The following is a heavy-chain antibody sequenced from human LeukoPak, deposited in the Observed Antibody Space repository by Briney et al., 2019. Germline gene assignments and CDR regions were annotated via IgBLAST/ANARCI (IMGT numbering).Heavy chain of an antibody. CDR2: ISSSGSTI. V-gene: IGHV3-48*03. D-gene: IGHD1-26*01. CDR1: GFTFSSYE. CDR3: ARDTYSRYSGSYRSVYYYYYMDV. Sequence: GGSLRLSCAASGFTFSSYEMNWVRQAPGKGLEWVSYISSSGSTIYYADSVKGRFTISRDNAKNSLYLQMNSLRAEDTAVYYCARDTYSRYSGSYRSVYYYYYMDVWGKGTTVTVSS. J-gene: IGHJ6*03.